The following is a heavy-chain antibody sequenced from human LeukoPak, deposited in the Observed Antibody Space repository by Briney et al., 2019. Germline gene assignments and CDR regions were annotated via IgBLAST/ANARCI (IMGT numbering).Heavy chain of an antibody. V-gene: IGHV3-30-3*01. D-gene: IGHD6-13*01. CDR2: ISYDGSNK. CDR1: GFTFDDYA. J-gene: IGHJ5*02. Sequence: GGSLRLSCAASGFTFDDYAMHWVRQAPGKGLEWVAVISYDGSNKYYADSVKGRFTISRDNSKNTLYLQMNSLRAEDTAVYYCARDRSSSINWFDPWGQGTLVTVSS. CDR3: ARDRSSSINWFDP.